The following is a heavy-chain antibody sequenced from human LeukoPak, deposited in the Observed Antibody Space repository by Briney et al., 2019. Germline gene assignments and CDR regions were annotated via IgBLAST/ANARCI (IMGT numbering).Heavy chain of an antibody. CDR1: GGSFSGYY. CDR3: ASRNYCGGDCYHDY. V-gene: IGHV3-11*03. J-gene: IGHJ4*02. Sequence: LSLTCAVYGGSFSGYYWSWIRQAPGKGLEWVSYISGSSSYTKYADSAKGRFTISRDSAKNSLYLQMNSLRAEDTAVYYCASRNYCGGDCYHDYWGQGTLVTVSS. D-gene: IGHD2-21*02. CDR2: ISGSSSYT.